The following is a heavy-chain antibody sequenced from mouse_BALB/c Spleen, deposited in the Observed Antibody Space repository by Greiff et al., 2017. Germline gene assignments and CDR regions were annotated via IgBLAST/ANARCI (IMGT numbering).Heavy chain of an antibody. Sequence: VQLKESGPGLVAPSQSLSITCTVSGFSLTGYGVNWVRQPPGKGLEWLGMIWGDGSTDYNSALKSRLSISKDNSKSQVFLKMNSLQTDDTARYYCASYGNYNAMDYWGQGTSVTVSS. V-gene: IGHV2-6-7*01. CDR1: GFSLTGYG. D-gene: IGHD2-1*01. J-gene: IGHJ4*01. CDR2: IWGDGST. CDR3: ASYGNYNAMDY.